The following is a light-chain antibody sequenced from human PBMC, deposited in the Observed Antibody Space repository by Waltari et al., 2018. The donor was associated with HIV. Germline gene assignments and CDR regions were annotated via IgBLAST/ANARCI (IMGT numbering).Light chain of an antibody. CDR3: MQALQTPFT. CDR2: LGS. V-gene: IGKV2-28*01. Sequence: DIVMTQSPLSLPVTPGEPASISCRSSQSLLHSNGYNYLYWYLQKQGQQPPLLINLGSNRASGVPDSFISSGSGTDFTLKISRVEAEDDGVYYYMQALQTPFTFGPGTKVDIK. J-gene: IGKJ3*01. CDR1: QSLLHSNGYNY.